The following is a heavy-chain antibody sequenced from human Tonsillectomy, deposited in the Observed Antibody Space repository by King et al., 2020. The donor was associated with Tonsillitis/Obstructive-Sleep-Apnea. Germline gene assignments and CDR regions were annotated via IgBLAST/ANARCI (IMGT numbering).Heavy chain of an antibody. J-gene: IGHJ3*02. CDR3: ARLGGSYANDAFDI. V-gene: IGHV4-59*08. Sequence: VQLQESGPGLVKPSETLSLTCTVSGGSISSYYWSWIRQQPGKRLAWMGYIYYSGSTNYNPSLKGRVTISVDTSKNQFSLKLSSVTAADTAVYYCARLGGSYANDAFDIWGQGTMVTVSS. CDR2: IYYSGST. D-gene: IGHD1-26*01. CDR1: GGSISSYY.